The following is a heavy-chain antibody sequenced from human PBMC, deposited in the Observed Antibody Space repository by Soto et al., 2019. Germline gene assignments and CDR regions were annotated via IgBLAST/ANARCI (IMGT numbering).Heavy chain of an antibody. J-gene: IGHJ6*02. CDR1: GFTFSSYG. CDR3: AKDRLSAYYYYYGMDV. V-gene: IGHV3-30*18. Sequence: GGSLRLSCAASGFTFSSYGMHWVRQAPGKGLEWVAVISYDGSNKYYADSVKGRFTISRDNSKNTLYLQMNSLRAEDTAVYYCAKDRLSAYYYYYGMDVWGQGTTVPVSS. CDR2: ISYDGSNK. D-gene: IGHD5-12*01.